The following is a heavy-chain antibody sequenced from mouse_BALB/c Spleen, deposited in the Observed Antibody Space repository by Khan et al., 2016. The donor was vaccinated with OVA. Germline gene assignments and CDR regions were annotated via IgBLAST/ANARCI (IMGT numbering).Heavy chain of an antibody. CDR3: TRLAYYYDSEGFAY. J-gene: IGHJ3*01. V-gene: IGHV5-6*01. CDR1: GFTFSTYG. D-gene: IGHD1-1*01. CDR2: VSTGGHYT. Sequence: EVQLVESGGDIVKPGGSLKLSCAASGFTFSTYGMSWVRQTPDKRLEWVATVSTGGHYTYYTDTVKGRFTISRHNAKNTLYLQMSSLRSEDTAMFYCTRLAYYYDSEGFAYWGQGTLVTVAA.